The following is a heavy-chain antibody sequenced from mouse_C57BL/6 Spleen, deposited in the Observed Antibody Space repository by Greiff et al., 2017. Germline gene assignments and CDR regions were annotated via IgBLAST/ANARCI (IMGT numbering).Heavy chain of an antibody. D-gene: IGHD1-1*01. J-gene: IGHJ4*01. CDR2: IDPSDSET. V-gene: IGHV1-52*01. CDR3: ARSVAPDAMGY. CDR1: GYTFTSYW. Sequence: QVQLQQPGAELVRPGSSVKLSCKASGYTFTSYWMHWVKQRPIQGLEWIGNIDPSDSETHYNQKFKDKATLTVDKSSSTAYMQLSSLTSEDSAVYYCARSVAPDAMGYWGQGTSVTVSS.